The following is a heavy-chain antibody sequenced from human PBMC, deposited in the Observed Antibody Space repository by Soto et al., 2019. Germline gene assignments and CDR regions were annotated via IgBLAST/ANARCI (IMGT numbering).Heavy chain of an antibody. CDR2: LNTYGNT. Sequence: SETLSLTCTVSGGSISSYRGSGIRQPAGKGLEWIGRLNTYGNTHYNPSLKSRVTVSVDTSRNQFFLTLRSVTAADSAVYHCGRESGDPRDYQASRAQRTPVPVSS. J-gene: IGHJ1*01. D-gene: IGHD4-17*01. CDR1: GGSISSYR. CDR3: GRESGDPRDYQAS. V-gene: IGHV4-4*07.